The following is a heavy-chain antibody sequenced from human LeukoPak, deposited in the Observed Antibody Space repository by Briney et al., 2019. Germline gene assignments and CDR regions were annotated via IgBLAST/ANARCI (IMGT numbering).Heavy chain of an antibody. J-gene: IGHJ5*02. V-gene: IGHV4-59*01. CDR3: ARDGSARSLAT. CDR1: GDSIGSYY. Sequence: PSETLSLTCTVTGDSIGSYYWSWIRQPPGKGLEWIGIYYSGNTNYNPSLKSRVTVLVDTSKNQFSLKLTSVTAAVTAIYYCARDGSARSLATWGQGTLVIVSS. D-gene: IGHD6-25*01. CDR2: IYYSGNT.